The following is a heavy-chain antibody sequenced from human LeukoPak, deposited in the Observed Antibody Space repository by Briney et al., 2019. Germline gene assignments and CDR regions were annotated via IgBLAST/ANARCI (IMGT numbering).Heavy chain of an antibody. D-gene: IGHD3-22*01. CDR2: ISGSGGST. V-gene: IGHV3-23*01. CDR3: AKDAMIVVVITNFDY. CDR1: GFTFSSYA. J-gene: IGHJ4*02. Sequence: GGSLRLSCAASGFTFSSYAMSWVRQAPGKGLEWVSAISGSGGSTYYADSVKGRFTISRDNSKNTLYLQMNSPRAEDTAVYYCAKDAMIVVVITNFDYWGQGTLVTVSS.